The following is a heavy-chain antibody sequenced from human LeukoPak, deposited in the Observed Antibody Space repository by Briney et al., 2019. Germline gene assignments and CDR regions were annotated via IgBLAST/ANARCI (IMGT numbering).Heavy chain of an antibody. D-gene: IGHD6-13*01. CDR2: IIPIFGTA. CDR3: ARGLRQQLVNWFDP. J-gene: IGHJ5*02. Sequence: SVKVSCKVSGGTFSSYAISWVRQAPGQGLEWMGGIIPIFGTANYAQKFQGRVTITADESTSTAYMELSSLRSEDTAVYYCARGLRQQLVNWFDPWGQGTLVTVSS. V-gene: IGHV1-69*13. CDR1: GGTFSSYA.